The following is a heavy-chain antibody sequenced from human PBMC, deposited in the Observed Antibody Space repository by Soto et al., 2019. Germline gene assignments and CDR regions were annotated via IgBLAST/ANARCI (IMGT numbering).Heavy chain of an antibody. V-gene: IGHV4-39*01. Sequence: SDTLSLTCTVSGSSISSSSYYWGSIRQPPGKGLEWIGSIYYSGSTYYNPSLKSRVTISVDTSKNQFSLKLSSVTAADTAVYYCASRRYSSSWYYYYRMDVWGQGTTVT. CDR2: IYYSGST. CDR3: ASRRYSSSWYYYYRMDV. D-gene: IGHD6-13*01. J-gene: IGHJ6*02. CDR1: GSSISSSSYY.